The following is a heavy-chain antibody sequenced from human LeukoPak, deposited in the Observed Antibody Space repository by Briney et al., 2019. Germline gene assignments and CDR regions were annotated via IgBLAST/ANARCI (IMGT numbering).Heavy chain of an antibody. CDR1: GGSISSGSYY. Sequence: SETLSLTCTVSGGSISSGSYYWNRIRKPAGKGLEWIGRISNSGNTNYNPSITGRVTISRDTSNNQFSLKMNSVTAADTAVYFCARGAWFGELAIDRWGQGTLVTVSS. J-gene: IGHJ5*02. CDR3: ARGAWFGELAIDR. D-gene: IGHD3-10*01. CDR2: ISNSGNT. V-gene: IGHV4-61*02.